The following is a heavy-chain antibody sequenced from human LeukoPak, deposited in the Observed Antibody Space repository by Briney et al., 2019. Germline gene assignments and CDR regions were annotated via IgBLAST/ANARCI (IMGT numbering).Heavy chain of an antibody. CDR1: GGSISSGDYY. Sequence: SETLSLTCTVSGGSISSGDYYWSWIRQPPGKGLEWIGYIYYSGSTYYNPSLKSRVTISVDTSKNQFSLKLSSVTAADTAVYYCARGLNKEGWDSGYKNWFDPWGQGTLVTVSS. J-gene: IGHJ5*02. D-gene: IGHD3-22*01. CDR3: ARGLNKEGWDSGYKNWFDP. V-gene: IGHV4-30-4*08. CDR2: IYYSGST.